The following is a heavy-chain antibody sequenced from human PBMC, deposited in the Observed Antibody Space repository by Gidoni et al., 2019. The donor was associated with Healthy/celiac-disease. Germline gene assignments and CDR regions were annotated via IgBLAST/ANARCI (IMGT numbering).Heavy chain of an antibody. CDR2: IYYSGST. J-gene: IGHJ2*01. V-gene: IGHV4-59*08. D-gene: IGHD3-10*01. CDR1: GGSISTYY. Sequence: QVQLQESGPGLVKPSETLSLTGTVSGGSISTYYWSWLRQPPGKGLEWIGYIYYSGSTNYTPSLKSRVPISVDTSKNPFSLKLRSVTAADTAVYYCARQVGWYFDLWGRGTLVTVSS. CDR3: ARQVGWYFDL.